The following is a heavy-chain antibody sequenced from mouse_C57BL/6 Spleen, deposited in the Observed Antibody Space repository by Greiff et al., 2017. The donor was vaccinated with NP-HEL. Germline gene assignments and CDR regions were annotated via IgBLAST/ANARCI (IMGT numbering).Heavy chain of an antibody. Sequence: LVKPGASVKISCKASGYAFSSSWMNWVKQRPGKGLEWIGRIYPGDGDTNYNGKFKGKATLTADKSSSTAYMQLSSLTSEDSAVYFCAREGTAQDWGQGTLVTVSA. CDR1: GYAFSSSW. CDR2: IYPGDGDT. CDR3: AREGTAQD. V-gene: IGHV1-82*01. J-gene: IGHJ3*01. D-gene: IGHD3-2*02.